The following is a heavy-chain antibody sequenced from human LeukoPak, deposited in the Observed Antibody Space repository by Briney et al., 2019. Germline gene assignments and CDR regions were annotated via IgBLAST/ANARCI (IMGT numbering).Heavy chain of an antibody. CDR1: GGTFSSYA. Sequence: SVKVSCKASGGTFSSYAISWVRRAPGQGLEWMGRIIPILGIANYAQKFQGRVTITADKSTSTAYMELSSLRSEDTAVYYCARSPYYYGSGSYYNAVFFDYWGQGTLVTVSS. D-gene: IGHD3-10*01. V-gene: IGHV1-69*04. J-gene: IGHJ4*02. CDR3: ARSPYYYGSGSYYNAVFFDY. CDR2: IIPILGIA.